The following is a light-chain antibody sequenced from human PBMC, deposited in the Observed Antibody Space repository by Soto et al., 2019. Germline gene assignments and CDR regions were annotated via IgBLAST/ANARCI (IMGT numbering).Light chain of an antibody. CDR3: QQYESTPPT. Sequence: DIVMTQSPDSLAVSLGERATINCKSSQSVLYSSNNKNYLAWYQQRPGQPPKLLIYWASTRESGVPDRFSGSGSGTDSALTITSMQAEDVAVYYCQQYESTPPTIDQGNKLEIK. CDR1: QSVLYSSNNKNY. J-gene: IGKJ2*01. V-gene: IGKV4-1*01. CDR2: WAS.